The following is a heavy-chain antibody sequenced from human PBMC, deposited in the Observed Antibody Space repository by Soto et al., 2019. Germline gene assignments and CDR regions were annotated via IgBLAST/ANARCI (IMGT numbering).Heavy chain of an antibody. D-gene: IGHD2-2*01. Sequence: QVQLVQSGAEVKKPGASVKVSCKTSGYTFTNYDINWVRQAPGQGLEWMGWMNPKSGNTGYAQNFQGRLTMTRDASLSTAYMELSSLRYDDTAVYYCAGSLGYELNWFDSWGQGTLVTVSS. CDR2: MNPKSGNT. CDR1: GYTFTNYD. CDR3: AGSLGYELNWFDS. V-gene: IGHV1-8*01. J-gene: IGHJ5*01.